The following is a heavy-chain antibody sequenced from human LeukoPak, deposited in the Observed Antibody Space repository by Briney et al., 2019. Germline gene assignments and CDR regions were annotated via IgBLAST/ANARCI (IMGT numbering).Heavy chain of an antibody. D-gene: IGHD5-18*01. CDR2: IYYSGST. J-gene: IGHJ4*02. V-gene: IGHV4-59*01. CDR1: GGSISSYY. CDR3: ARGVATAMVHFDY. Sequence: SETLSLTCTVSGGSISSYYWSWIRQPPGKGLEWIGYIYYSGSTNYNPSLKSRVTISVDTSKNQFSLKLSSVTAADTAVYYCARGVATAMVHFDYWGQGTLVTVSS.